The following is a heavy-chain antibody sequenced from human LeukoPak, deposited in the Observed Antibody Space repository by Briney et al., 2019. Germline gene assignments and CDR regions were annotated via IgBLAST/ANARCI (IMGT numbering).Heavy chain of an antibody. J-gene: IGHJ4*02. D-gene: IGHD1-1*01. V-gene: IGHV4-59*01. CDR1: GGSISGYY. CDR3: ARYDNNKYFIY. CDR2: IYYNGET. Sequence: SETLSLTCAVSGGSISGYYWSWIRQPPGKGLEWIGYIYYNGETNYSPSLKSRVTMSVDTSQNQFSLKLSSVTAADTAVYSCARYDNNKYFIYWGQGTLVTVSS.